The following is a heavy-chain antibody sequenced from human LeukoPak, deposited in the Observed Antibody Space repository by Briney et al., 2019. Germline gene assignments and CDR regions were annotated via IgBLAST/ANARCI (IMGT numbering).Heavy chain of an antibody. CDR2: IKQDGSEK. D-gene: IGHD5-24*01. V-gene: IGHV3-7*01. CDR3: ARGVEMATIVGYYYYYYMDV. J-gene: IGHJ6*03. Sequence: GGSLRLSCAASGFTFSSYWMSWVRQAPGKGLEWVANIKQDGSEKYYVDSVKGRFTISRDNAKNSLYLQMNSLRAEDTAVYYCARGVEMATIVGYYYYYYMDVWGKGTTVTVSS. CDR1: GFTFSSYW.